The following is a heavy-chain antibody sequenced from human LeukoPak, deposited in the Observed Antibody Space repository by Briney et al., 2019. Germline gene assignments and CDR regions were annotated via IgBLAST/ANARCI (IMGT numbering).Heavy chain of an antibody. V-gene: IGHV3-11*01. CDR3: AKRGNEWYQLLEPYYFDY. CDR1: GFTFSDYY. D-gene: IGHD2-2*01. Sequence: PGGSLRLSCAASGFTFSDYYMSWIRQAPGKGLEWVSYISSSGSTIYYADSVKGRFTISRDNAKNSLYLQMNSLRAEDTAVYYCAKRGNEWYQLLEPYYFDYWGQGTLVTVSS. J-gene: IGHJ4*02. CDR2: ISSSGSTI.